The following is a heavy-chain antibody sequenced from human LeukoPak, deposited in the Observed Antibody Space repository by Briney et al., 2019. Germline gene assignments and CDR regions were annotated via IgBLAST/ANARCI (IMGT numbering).Heavy chain of an antibody. CDR1: GFTFSSSA. J-gene: IGHJ6*03. Sequence: GGSLRLSCAASGFTFSSSAMNWVRQAPGKGLEWVAVIWYGGSNKYYADSVKGRFTISRDNSKNTLYLQMNSLRAEDTAVYYCAKGPDSYYYYYMDVWGKGTTVTVSS. V-gene: IGHV3-30*02. CDR2: IWYGGSNK. CDR3: AKGPDSYYYYYMDV. D-gene: IGHD1-14*01.